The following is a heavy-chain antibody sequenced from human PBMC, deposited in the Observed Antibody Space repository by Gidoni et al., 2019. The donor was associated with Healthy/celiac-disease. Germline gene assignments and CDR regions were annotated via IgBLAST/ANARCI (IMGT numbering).Heavy chain of an antibody. CDR3: ARDGADYDFWSGYYPHYFDY. J-gene: IGHJ4*02. Sequence: ERARFTISRDNAKNSLYLQMNSLRAEDTAVYYCARDGADYDFWSGYYPHYFDYWGQGTLVTVSS. D-gene: IGHD3-3*01. V-gene: IGHV3-21*01.